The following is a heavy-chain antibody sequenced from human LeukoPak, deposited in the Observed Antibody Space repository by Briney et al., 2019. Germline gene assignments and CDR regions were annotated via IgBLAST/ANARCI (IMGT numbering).Heavy chain of an antibody. D-gene: IGHD2-2*01. CDR3: ARVKYCSSASCYSYSDY. CDR1: GFTFSTYW. J-gene: IGHJ4*02. Sequence: GGSLRLSCAASGFTFSTYWMHWVRQAPGKGLVWVSRISSDGSTTTYADSVKGRFTISRDNAKNTLYLQMNSLRAEDTAVYYCARVKYCSSASCYSYSDYWGQGTLVTVSS. CDR2: ISSDGSTT. V-gene: IGHV3-74*01.